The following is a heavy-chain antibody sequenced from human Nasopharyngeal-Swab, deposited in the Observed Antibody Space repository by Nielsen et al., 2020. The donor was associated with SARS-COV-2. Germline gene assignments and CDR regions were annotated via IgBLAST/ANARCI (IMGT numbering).Heavy chain of an antibody. D-gene: IGHD5-12*01. CDR2: IVPALGLP. J-gene: IGHJ4*02. CDR3: AREGEYGAYDAPDY. V-gene: IGHV1-69*10. CDR1: GDTFTNSA. Sequence: SVKVSCKTSGDTFTNSAIRWVRQAPGQGLEWMGGIVPALGLPNYAQKFRGRLTISADRSTTTSYLELSSLRFDDTAIYYCAREGEYGAYDAPDYWGQGTLVTVSS.